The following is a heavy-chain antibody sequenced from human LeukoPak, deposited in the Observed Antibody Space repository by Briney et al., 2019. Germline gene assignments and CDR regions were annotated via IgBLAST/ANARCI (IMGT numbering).Heavy chain of an antibody. V-gene: IGHV3-23*01. J-gene: IGHJ3*02. CDR1: GFTFSSYA. CDR3: AKDHYDSYGHDAFDI. CDR2: ISGSGTST. D-gene: IGHD3-22*01. Sequence: GGSLRLSCAASGFTFSSYAMSWVRQAPGKGLEWVSGISGSGTSTYYADSVKGRFTISRDNSKNTLYLQMNSLRTEDTAVYYCAKDHYDSYGHDAFDIWGQGTMVTVSS.